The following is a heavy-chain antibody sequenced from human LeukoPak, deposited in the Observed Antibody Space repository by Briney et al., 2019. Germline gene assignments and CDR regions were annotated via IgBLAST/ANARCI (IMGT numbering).Heavy chain of an antibody. Sequence: SQTLSLTCAISGDSVSTNSAAWNWIRQSPSRGLEWLGRTYYRSKWYNDYAVSVKSRITINPDTSKNQFSLQLNSVTPEDTAVYYCARSAIAAPPLYYYYMDVWGKGTTVTVSS. J-gene: IGHJ6*03. V-gene: IGHV6-1*01. CDR2: TYYRSKWYN. CDR3: ARSAIAAPPLYYYYMDV. D-gene: IGHD6-6*01. CDR1: GDSVSTNSAA.